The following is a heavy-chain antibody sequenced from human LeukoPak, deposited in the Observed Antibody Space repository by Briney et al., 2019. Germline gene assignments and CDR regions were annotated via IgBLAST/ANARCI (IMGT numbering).Heavy chain of an antibody. V-gene: IGHV4-34*01. J-gene: IGHJ6*03. CDR2: INHSGST. CDR3: ARGPAAAGNYYYYYYMDV. CDR1: GGSFSGYY. D-gene: IGHD6-13*01. Sequence: PSETLSLTCAVYGGSFSGYYWSWIRQPPGKGLEWIGEINHSGSTNYNPSLKSRVTISVDTSKNQFSLKLSSVTAADTAVYYCARGPAAAGNYYYYYYMDVWGKGTTVTVSS.